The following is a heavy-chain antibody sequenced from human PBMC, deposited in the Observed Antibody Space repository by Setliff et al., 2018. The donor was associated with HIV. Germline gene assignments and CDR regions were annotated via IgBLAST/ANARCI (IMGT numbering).Heavy chain of an antibody. Sequence: GASVKVSCKTSGYTFPDYYLHWVRQAPGQGLEWMGRISPNSGGTNYAQKFQGRVTMTRDTSINTVYMELSSLRSDDTAVYYCARDHPYFCSSTSCSFLDYWGQGTLVTVS. CDR3: ARDHPYFCSSTSCSFLDY. V-gene: IGHV1-2*06. CDR1: GYTFPDYY. D-gene: IGHD2-2*01. CDR2: ISPNSGGT. J-gene: IGHJ4*02.